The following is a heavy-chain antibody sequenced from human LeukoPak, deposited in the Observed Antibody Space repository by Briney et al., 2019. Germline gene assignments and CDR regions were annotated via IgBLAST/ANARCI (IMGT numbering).Heavy chain of an antibody. D-gene: IGHD4-11*01. CDR3: ARSSTFDY. V-gene: IGHV3-48*03. CDR1: GFTFSSYK. Sequence: GGSLRLSCAASGFTFSSYKMNWVRQSRGKGLEWVSYISSSGDTRYYADSVKGRFTISRDNAKNSLYLQMNSLRAEDTAVYYCARSSTFDYWGQGTLVTVSS. CDR2: ISSSGDTR. J-gene: IGHJ4*02.